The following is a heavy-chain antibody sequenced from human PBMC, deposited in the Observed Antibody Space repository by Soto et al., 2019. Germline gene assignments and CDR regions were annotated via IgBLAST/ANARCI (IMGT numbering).Heavy chain of an antibody. J-gene: IGHJ5*02. CDR2: INHSGST. V-gene: IGHV4-34*01. CDR3: ARGRRYYAA. CDR1: GGSFSGYY. D-gene: IGHD1-26*01. Sequence: QVQLQQWGAGLLKPSETLSLTCAVYGGSFSGYYWSWIRQPPGKGLEWIGEINHSGSTNYNPSLKSRVTISVDPYKNQFSLKLSSVTAADSAVYYCARGRRYYAAWGQGTLVTVSS.